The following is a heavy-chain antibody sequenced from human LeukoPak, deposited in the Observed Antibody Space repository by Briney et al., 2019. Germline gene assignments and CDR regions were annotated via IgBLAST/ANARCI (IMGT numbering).Heavy chain of an antibody. CDR3: ARGSAY. CDR2: INHSGST. V-gene: IGHV4-34*01. Sequence: SETLSLTCAVYGGSFSGYYWSWIRQPLGKGLEWIGEINHSGSTNYNPSLKSRVTISVDTSKNQFSLKLSSVTAADTAVYYCARGSAYWGQGTLVTVSS. J-gene: IGHJ4*02. CDR1: GGSFSGYY.